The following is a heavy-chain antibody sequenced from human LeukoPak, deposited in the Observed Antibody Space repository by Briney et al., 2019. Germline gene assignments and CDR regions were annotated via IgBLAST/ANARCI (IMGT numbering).Heavy chain of an antibody. Sequence: ASVKVSCKASGYTFTGYYMHWVRQAPGQGLEWMGWINPNSGGTNYAQKFQGRVTITADESTSTAYMELSSLRSEDTAVYYCARDQSSSSGRYFDYWGQGTLVTVSS. D-gene: IGHD6-6*01. CDR2: INPNSGGT. V-gene: IGHV1-2*02. J-gene: IGHJ4*02. CDR3: ARDQSSSSGRYFDY. CDR1: GYTFTGYY.